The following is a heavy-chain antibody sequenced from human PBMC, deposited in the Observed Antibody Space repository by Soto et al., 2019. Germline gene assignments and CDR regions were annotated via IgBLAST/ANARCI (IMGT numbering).Heavy chain of an antibody. CDR1: GGTFSSYA. CDR3: ARDDYGGNEFDY. V-gene: IGHV1-69*13. D-gene: IGHD4-17*01. Sequence: SVKVSCKASGGTFSSYAISWVRQAPGQGLEWMGGIIPIFGTANYAQKFQGRVTITADESTSTAYMELSSLRSEDTAVYYCARDDYGGNEFDYWGQGTLVTAPQ. J-gene: IGHJ4*02. CDR2: IIPIFGTA.